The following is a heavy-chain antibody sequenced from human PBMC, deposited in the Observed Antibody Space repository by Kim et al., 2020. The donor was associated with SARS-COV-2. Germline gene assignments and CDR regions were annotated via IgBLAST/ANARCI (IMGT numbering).Heavy chain of an antibody. Sequence: GGSLRLSCAASGFTVSSNYMSWVRQAPGKGLEWVSVIYSGGSTYYADSVKGRFTISRDNSKNTLYLQMNSLRAEDTAVYYCVRDGAAYCSSTSCYRNGMDVWGQGTTVTVSS. J-gene: IGHJ6*02. CDR3: VRDGAAYCSSTSCYRNGMDV. V-gene: IGHV3-53*01. D-gene: IGHD2-2*02. CDR1: GFTVSSNY. CDR2: IYSGGST.